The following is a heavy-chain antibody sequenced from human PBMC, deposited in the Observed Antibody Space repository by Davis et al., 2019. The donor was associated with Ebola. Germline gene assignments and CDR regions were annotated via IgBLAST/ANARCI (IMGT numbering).Heavy chain of an antibody. V-gene: IGHV3-23*01. Sequence: GESLKISCAASGFTFNNYAMSWVRQAPGKGLEWVSAISGDGVTTYYADSVKGRFIISRDNSKSTLYLQMYSLGAEDTAVFYCAKGGYCGSSSCYTSWFDPWGRGTLVTVSS. D-gene: IGHD2-2*02. J-gene: IGHJ5*02. CDR2: ISGDGVTT. CDR3: AKGGYCGSSSCYTSWFDP. CDR1: GFTFNNYA.